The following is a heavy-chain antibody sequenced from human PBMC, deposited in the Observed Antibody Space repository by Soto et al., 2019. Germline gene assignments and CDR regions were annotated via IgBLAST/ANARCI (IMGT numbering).Heavy chain of an antibody. Sequence: ASVKVSCKASGYTFTSYGISWVRQAPGQGLEWMGWISAYNGNTNYAQKLQGRVTMTTDTSTSTAYMELSSLRSEDTAVYYCARSSIVATIRTWAYFDYWGQGTLVTVSS. CDR2: ISAYNGNT. V-gene: IGHV1-18*01. J-gene: IGHJ4*02. CDR1: GYTFTSYG. D-gene: IGHD5-12*01. CDR3: ARSSIVATIRTWAYFDY.